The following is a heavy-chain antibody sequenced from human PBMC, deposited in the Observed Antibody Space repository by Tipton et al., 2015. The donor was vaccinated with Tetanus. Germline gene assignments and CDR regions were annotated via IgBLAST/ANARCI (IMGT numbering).Heavy chain of an antibody. D-gene: IGHD6-19*01. V-gene: IGHV4-31*03. CDR2: TQFSGGT. CDR1: GVSVMSGAYF. CDR3: ARDFRGNVDGWYGDY. Sequence: TLSLTCTVSGVSVMSGAYFWSWVRHLPGKGLEAIGNTQFSGGTYYDPSLKSRATISIDMSKNQFSLKRTSVTAADTAVYFCARDFRGNVDGWYGDYWGQGTLVTVSS. J-gene: IGHJ4*02.